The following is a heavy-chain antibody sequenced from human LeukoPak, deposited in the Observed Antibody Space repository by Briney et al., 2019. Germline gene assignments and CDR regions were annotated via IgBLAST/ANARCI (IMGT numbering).Heavy chain of an antibody. Sequence: GGSLRLSCAASAFTFSSYAMSWVRQAPGKGLEWVSAISGGGGSTYYADSVKGRFTISRDNSKNTQYLQMNSLRAEDTAVYYCAKGYCSGGSCKTLFDYWGQGTLVTVSS. CDR2: ISGGGGST. CDR1: AFTFSSYA. V-gene: IGHV3-23*01. CDR3: AKGYCSGGSCKTLFDY. J-gene: IGHJ4*02. D-gene: IGHD2-15*01.